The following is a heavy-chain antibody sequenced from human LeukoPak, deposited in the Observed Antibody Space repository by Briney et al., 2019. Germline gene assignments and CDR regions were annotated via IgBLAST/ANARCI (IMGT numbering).Heavy chain of an antibody. CDR3: ARQQRLRPYYFDY. D-gene: IGHD6-13*01. V-gene: IGHV4-31*03. CDR1: GGSISSGGYY. Sequence: SETLSLTRTVSGGSISSGGYYWSWIRQHPGQGLEWIGYIYYSGSTYYNPSLKSRVTISVDTSKNQFSLKLSSVTAADTAVYYCARQQRLRPYYFDYWGQGTLVTVSS. J-gene: IGHJ4*02. CDR2: IYYSGST.